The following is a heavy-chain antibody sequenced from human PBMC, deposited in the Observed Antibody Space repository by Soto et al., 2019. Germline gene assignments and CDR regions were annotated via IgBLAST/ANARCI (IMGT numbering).Heavy chain of an antibody. CDR2: INYSGDT. CDR1: GGSLAGYY. J-gene: IGHJ5*02. CDR3: ARGRKIFGVVIIRPNWFDP. V-gene: IGHV4-34*01. Sequence: PSETLSLTCAVSGGSLAGYYWTWIRQPPGKGLEWIGEINYSGDTQYNPSLKSRVTISVDTSKNQFSLKLSSVTAADTAVYYCARGRKIFGVVIIRPNWFDPWGQGTLVTVSS. D-gene: IGHD3-3*01.